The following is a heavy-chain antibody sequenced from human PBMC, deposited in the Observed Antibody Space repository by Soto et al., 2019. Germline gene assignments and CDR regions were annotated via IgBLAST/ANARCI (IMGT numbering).Heavy chain of an antibody. V-gene: IGHV4-59*01. D-gene: IGHD4-17*01. J-gene: IGHJ4*02. Sequence: PSETLSLTCTVSGGSISDYSWPWIRQPPGKGLEWLGDIYYNGSTNYYPSLKNRRSIFADNNKNHFSLLLRTVTAADTAADYYGRVGGDDAGDSAGFAYWGQGTLVTVSS. CDR1: GGSISDYS. CDR2: IYYNGST. CDR3: GRVGGDDAGDSAGFAY.